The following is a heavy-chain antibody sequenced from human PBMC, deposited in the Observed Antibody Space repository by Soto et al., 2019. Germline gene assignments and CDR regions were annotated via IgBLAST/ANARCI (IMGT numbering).Heavy chain of an antibody. CDR1: GYIFTAYS. J-gene: IGHJ6*02. CDR2: VNPSGGST. V-gene: IGHV1-46*01. D-gene: IGHD2-2*01. CDR3: ARSGYCSSTSCYDYYYGMDV. Sequence: ASVKVSCKASGYIFTAYSMHWVRQAPGQGLEWMGVVNPSGGSTNYAQKFQGRITMTRDTSTSTVYMDLSSLTSEDTAVYYCARSGYCSSTSCYDYYYGMDVWGQGTTVTVSS.